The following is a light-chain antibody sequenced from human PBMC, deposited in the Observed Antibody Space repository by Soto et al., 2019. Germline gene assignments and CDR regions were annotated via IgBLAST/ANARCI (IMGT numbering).Light chain of an antibody. V-gene: IGLV4-69*01. J-gene: IGLJ2*01. CDR2: LNTDGSH. CDR1: SGHSSYA. CDR3: QTWDTGTHVV. Sequence: QPVLTQSPSVSASLGASVKLTCTLSSGHSSYAIAWHQQQPEKGPRYLMKLNTDGSHSKGDGIPDRFSGSSSGAERYLTISSLQSEDEADYYCQTWDTGTHVVFGGGTKLTVL.